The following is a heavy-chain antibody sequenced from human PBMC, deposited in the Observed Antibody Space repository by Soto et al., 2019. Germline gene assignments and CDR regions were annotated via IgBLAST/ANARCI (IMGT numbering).Heavy chain of an antibody. CDR1: GFTFSDHY. V-gene: IGHV3-72*01. J-gene: IGHJ4*02. CDR2: SRGKVHSHTT. D-gene: IGHD5-12*01. CDR3: ARGVVSTGYVDY. Sequence: EVQLAESGGGLVQPGGSLRLSCAASGFTFSDHYMNWVRQAPGKGLEWVGRSRGKVHSHTTEDAASVKVRFTISRGDSDNSLYLQMNSLKTMATAVHYCARGVVSTGYVDYWWQGNRVNVSP.